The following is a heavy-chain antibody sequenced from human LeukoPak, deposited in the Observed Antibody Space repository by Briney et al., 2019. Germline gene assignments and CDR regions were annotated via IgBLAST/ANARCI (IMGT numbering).Heavy chain of an antibody. CDR1: GGSISSYY. Sequence: KPSETLSLTCTVSGGSISSYYWSWIRQPPGKGLEWVVYIHYTGSTNYNPSLTGRVAISVDTSKNQFSLKVTSVTAADTAVYYCARVSGYCSTSSCRGIEIWGQGALVTVS. V-gene: IGHV4-59*01. D-gene: IGHD2-2*01. CDR2: IHYTGST. CDR3: ARVSGYCSTSSCRGIEI. J-gene: IGHJ4*02.